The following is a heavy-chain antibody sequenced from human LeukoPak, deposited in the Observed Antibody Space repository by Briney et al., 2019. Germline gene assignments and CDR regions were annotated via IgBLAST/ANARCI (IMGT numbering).Heavy chain of an antibody. D-gene: IGHD3-22*01. CDR2: TSFDGSTK. J-gene: IGHJ5*01. CDR3: AKGTPYYYDTTGYYSLFDF. Sequence: GGSLRLSCAASGFTYSDYGMHWVRQAPGKGLEWVAVTSFDGSTKYYADSVKGRFTISRDNSKNTVYLQMNSLRAEDTAVYYCAKGTPYYYDTTGYYSLFDFWGQGTLVTVSS. CDR1: GFTYSDYG. V-gene: IGHV3-30*18.